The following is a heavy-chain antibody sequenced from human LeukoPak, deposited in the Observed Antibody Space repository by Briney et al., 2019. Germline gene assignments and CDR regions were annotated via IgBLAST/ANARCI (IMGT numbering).Heavy chain of an antibody. CDR1: GYSFTSYW. Sequence: GESLKISCKGSGYSFTSYWIGWVRQMPGKGLECMGIIYPGDSDTRYSPSFQGQVTISPDKSISTAYLQWSSLKASDTAMYYCARSTIVVVIATPGAFDIWGQGTMVTVSS. J-gene: IGHJ3*02. D-gene: IGHD2-21*01. CDR3: ARSTIVVVIATPGAFDI. CDR2: IYPGDSDT. V-gene: IGHV5-51*01.